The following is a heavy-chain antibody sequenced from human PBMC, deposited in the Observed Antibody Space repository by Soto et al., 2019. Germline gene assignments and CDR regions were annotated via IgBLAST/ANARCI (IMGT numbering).Heavy chain of an antibody. CDR2: IIPIFGTA. CDR1: GGTFSSYA. V-gene: IGHV1-69*01. J-gene: IGHJ6*02. D-gene: IGHD3-16*01. Sequence: VKVSCKASGGTFSSYAISWVRQAPGQGLEWMGGIIPIFGTANYAQKFQGRVTITADESTSTAYMELSNLRSEDTAVYYCARDDPNLRYYYYYGMDVWGQGTTVTVSS. CDR3: ARDDPNLRYYYYYGMDV.